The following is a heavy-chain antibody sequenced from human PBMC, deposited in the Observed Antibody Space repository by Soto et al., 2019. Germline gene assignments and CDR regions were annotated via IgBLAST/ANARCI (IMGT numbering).Heavy chain of an antibody. J-gene: IGHJ6*02. CDR2: ISYDGSNK. V-gene: IGHV3-30-3*01. CDR3: ARRHDLWSGGTYGMDV. D-gene: IGHD3-3*01. Sequence: QVQLVESGGGVVQPGRSLRLSCAASGFTFSSYAMHWVRQAPGKGLEWVAVISYDGSNKFYADSVKGRFTISRDNSKNTLYLQMNSLRAEDTAVYYCARRHDLWSGGTYGMDVWGQGTTVTVSS. CDR1: GFTFSSYA.